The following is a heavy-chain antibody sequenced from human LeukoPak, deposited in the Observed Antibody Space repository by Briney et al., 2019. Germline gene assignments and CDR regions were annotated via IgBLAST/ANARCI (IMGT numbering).Heavy chain of an antibody. Sequence: KSSETLSLTCTVSGASVRSGSYYWSWIRQPPGKGLEWIGFAYYSGSTSYNPSLKSRVTMSVDTSKNQFSLKLSSVTAADTAVYYCARGPDDFDYWGQGTLVTVSS. CDR3: ARGPDDFDY. V-gene: IGHV4-61*01. J-gene: IGHJ4*02. CDR1: GASVRSGSYY. D-gene: IGHD5-24*01. CDR2: AYYSGST.